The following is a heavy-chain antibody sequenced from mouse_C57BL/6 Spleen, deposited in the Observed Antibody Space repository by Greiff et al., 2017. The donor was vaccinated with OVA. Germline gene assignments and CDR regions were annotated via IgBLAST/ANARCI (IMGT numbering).Heavy chain of an antibody. J-gene: IGHJ3*01. CDR2: ISYDGSN. CDR1: GYSITSGYY. CDR3: ARGLPSWFAY. D-gene: IGHD5-5*01. V-gene: IGHV3-6*01. Sequence: EVQLQQSGPGLVKPSQSLSLTCSVTGYSITSGYYWNWIRQFPGNKLEWMGYISYDGSNNYNPSRKNRISITRDTSKNQFFLKLNSVTTEDTATYYCARGLPSWFAYWGQGTLVTVSA.